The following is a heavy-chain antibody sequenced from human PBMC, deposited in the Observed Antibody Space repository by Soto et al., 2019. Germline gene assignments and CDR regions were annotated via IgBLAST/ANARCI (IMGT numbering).Heavy chain of an antibody. V-gene: IGHV1-69*13. Sequence: ASVKVSCKASGGTFSSHAISWVRQAPGQGLEWMGGIIPFFKAANYAQKFQGRVTITADDSTSTAYMDLYSLRSEDTAVYYCARARFQVLYGKPYFDSWGQGTLVTVSS. CDR1: GGTFSSHA. CDR3: ARARFQVLYGKPYFDS. D-gene: IGHD2-2*02. J-gene: IGHJ4*02. CDR2: IIPFFKAA.